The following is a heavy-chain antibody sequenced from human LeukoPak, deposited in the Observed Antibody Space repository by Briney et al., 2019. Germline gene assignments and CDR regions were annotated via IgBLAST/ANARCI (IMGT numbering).Heavy chain of an antibody. CDR1: GFTFSNAW. CDR3: TRDNRRYCTSTSCYAGGDNWFDP. CDR2: IKSKTDGGTT. V-gene: IGHV3-15*01. Sequence: GGSLRLSCAASGFTFSNAWMSWVRQAPGKGLEWVGRIKSKTDGGTTDYAAPVKGRFTISRDDSKNTLYLQMNSLRAEDTAVFYCTRDNRRYCTSTSCYAGGDNWFDPWGQGTLVTVSS. D-gene: IGHD2-2*01. J-gene: IGHJ5*02.